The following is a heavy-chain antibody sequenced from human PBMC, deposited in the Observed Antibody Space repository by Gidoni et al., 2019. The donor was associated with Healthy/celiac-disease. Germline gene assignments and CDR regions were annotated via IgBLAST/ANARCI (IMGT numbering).Heavy chain of an antibody. V-gene: IGHV3-7*01. CDR3: ARDPLITIFGVANYYYYGMDV. CDR1: RFTFSSYW. Sequence: EVQPVESGGGLVQPGGSLRLSSAASRFTFSSYWMSWGRQPPGKGLEWVDNIKQEGSEKYYGDTVKGRFTISRDNAKNSLYLQMNSLRAEDTAVYYCARDPLITIFGVANYYYYGMDVWGQGTTVTVSS. CDR2: IKQEGSEK. D-gene: IGHD3-3*01. J-gene: IGHJ6*02.